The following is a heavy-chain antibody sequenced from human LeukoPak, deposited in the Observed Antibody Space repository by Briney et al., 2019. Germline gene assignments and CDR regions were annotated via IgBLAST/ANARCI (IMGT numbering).Heavy chain of an antibody. D-gene: IGHD3-3*01. V-gene: IGHV4-38-2*02. CDR3: ARERRITIFGVVAYYFDY. CDR2: INHSGST. J-gene: IGHJ4*02. CDR1: GYSISSGYY. Sequence: SETLSLTCTVSGYSISSGYYWSWIRQPPGKGLEWIGEINHSGSTNYNPSLKSRVTISVDTSKNQFSLKLSSVTAADTAVYYCARERRITIFGVVAYYFDYWGQGTLVTVSS.